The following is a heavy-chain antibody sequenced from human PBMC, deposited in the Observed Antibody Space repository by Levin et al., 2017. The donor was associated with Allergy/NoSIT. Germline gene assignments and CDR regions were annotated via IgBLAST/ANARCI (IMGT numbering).Heavy chain of an antibody. Sequence: GGSLRLSCAASGFTFSSYSMNWVRQAPGKGLEWVSYISSSSSTIYYADSVKGRFTISRDNAKNSLYLQMNSLRAEDTAVYYCARAAFSCFDLWGRGTLVTVSS. V-gene: IGHV3-48*01. CDR2: ISSSSSTI. CDR3: ARAAFSCFDL. J-gene: IGHJ2*01. D-gene: IGHD3-3*02. CDR1: GFTFSSYS.